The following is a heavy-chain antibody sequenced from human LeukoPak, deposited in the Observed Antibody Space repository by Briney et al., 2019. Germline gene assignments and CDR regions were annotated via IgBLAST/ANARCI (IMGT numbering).Heavy chain of an antibody. CDR2: ISYDGSNK. J-gene: IGHJ3*02. Sequence: GGSLRLSCAASGFTFSSYGMHWVRQAPGKGLEWMAVISYDGSNKYYADSVKGRFTISRDNSKNTLYLQMNSLRAEDTAVHYCAKDLGGAFDIWGQGTMVTVSS. D-gene: IGHD4-23*01. CDR3: AKDLGGAFDI. CDR1: GFTFSSYG. V-gene: IGHV3-30*18.